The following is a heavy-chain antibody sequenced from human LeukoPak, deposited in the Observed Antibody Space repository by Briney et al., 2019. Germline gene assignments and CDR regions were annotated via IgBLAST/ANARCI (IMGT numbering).Heavy chain of an antibody. CDR3: ARHTGAMGKGYYYYYMDV. CDR1: GYSFTTYW. J-gene: IGHJ6*03. D-gene: IGHD5-18*01. CDR2: IYLDVSDT. Sequence: GESLKISCKASGYSFTTYWIGWVRQMPGIGLEWLGIIYLDVSDTRYSPSFQGQVTISADKSISTAYLQWSSLKASDTALYYCARHTGAMGKGYYYYYMDVWGKGTTVTVSS. V-gene: IGHV5-51*01.